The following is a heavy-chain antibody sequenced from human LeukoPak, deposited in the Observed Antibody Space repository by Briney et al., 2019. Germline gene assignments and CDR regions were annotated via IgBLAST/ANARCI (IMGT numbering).Heavy chain of an antibody. V-gene: IGHV3-7*01. CDR1: GFTFISYW. Sequence: GGSLRLSCTASGFTFISYWMSWVRQAPGKGVEWVANMNEDGSEKTYVDSVKGRFTISRDNAQDSLYLQMNSLRAEDTAVYYCARDRGYSTFDYWGQGTLLTVSS. J-gene: IGHJ4*02. CDR2: MNEDGSEK. D-gene: IGHD4-11*01. CDR3: ARDRGYSTFDY.